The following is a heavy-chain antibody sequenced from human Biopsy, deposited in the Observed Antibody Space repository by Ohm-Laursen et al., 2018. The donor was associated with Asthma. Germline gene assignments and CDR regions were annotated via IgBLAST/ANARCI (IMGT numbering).Heavy chain of an antibody. CDR1: GYTFISYA. J-gene: IGHJ3*01. Sequence: ASVTVSCKASGYTFISYAIHWVRQAPGQRLEWMGWINAGKGNTKYSQKFQGRVTITRDTSASTAYMEPSSLRSEDTAMYYCERTYYDFLTGQVNDAFALWGQGTMVTVSS. D-gene: IGHD3-9*01. V-gene: IGHV1-3*01. CDR2: INAGKGNT. CDR3: ERTYYDFLTGQVNDAFAL.